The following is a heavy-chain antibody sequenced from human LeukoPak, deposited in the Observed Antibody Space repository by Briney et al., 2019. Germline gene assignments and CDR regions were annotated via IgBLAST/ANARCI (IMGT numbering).Heavy chain of an antibody. CDR2: ISYDGSNK. Sequence: GGSLRLSCAASGFTFSSYGMHWVRQAPGKGLEWVAVISYDGSNKYYADSVKGRFTISRDNSKNTLYLQMDSLRAEDTAVYYCARDRKQQLAGVDYWGQGTLVTVSS. CDR1: GFTFSSYG. D-gene: IGHD6-13*01. V-gene: IGHV3-30*03. J-gene: IGHJ4*02. CDR3: ARDRKQQLAGVDY.